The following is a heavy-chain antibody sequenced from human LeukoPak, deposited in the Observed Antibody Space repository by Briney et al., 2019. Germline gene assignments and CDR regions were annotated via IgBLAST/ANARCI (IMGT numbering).Heavy chain of an antibody. CDR2: IYYSGST. V-gene: IGHV4-59*01. J-gene: IGHJ4*02. CDR1: GGSISSYY. D-gene: IGHD3-10*01. Sequence: SETLSLTCTVSGGSISSYYWNWIRQPPGKGLEWIGYIYYSGSTNYNPSLKSRVTISVDTSKNQFSLKLSSVTAEDTAVYYCAREGSREWFGELSQYHFDYWGQGTLVTVSS. CDR3: AREGSREWFGELSQYHFDY.